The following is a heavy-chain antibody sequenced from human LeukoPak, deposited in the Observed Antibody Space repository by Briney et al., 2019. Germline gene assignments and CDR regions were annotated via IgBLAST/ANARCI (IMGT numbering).Heavy chain of an antibody. V-gene: IGHV4-39*01. Sequence: SETLSLTCTVSGGSISSSNYYWGWIRQPPGKGLEWIGSIYYSGSTYYNPSLKSRVTISVDTSKSQFSLKLSSVTAADTAVYYCARYGTPHYGYYYFDYWGQGTLVTVSS. D-gene: IGHD5-24*01. CDR1: GGSISSSNYY. CDR2: IYYSGST. CDR3: ARYGTPHYGYYYFDY. J-gene: IGHJ4*02.